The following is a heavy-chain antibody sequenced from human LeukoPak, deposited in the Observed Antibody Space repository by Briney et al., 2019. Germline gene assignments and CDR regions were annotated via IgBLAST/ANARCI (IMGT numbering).Heavy chain of an antibody. CDR2: INTYNGNT. CDR3: ARDLLSWTSDY. J-gene: IGHJ4*02. Sequence: ASVKVSCKASGYTFTNYGISWVRQAPGQGLEWMGWINTYNGNTNYAQKFQGRVTMTTDTSTSTAYMALRSLRSEDTAVYYCARDLLSWTSDYWGQGTLVTVSS. D-gene: IGHD2/OR15-2a*01. CDR1: GYTFTNYG. V-gene: IGHV1-18*01.